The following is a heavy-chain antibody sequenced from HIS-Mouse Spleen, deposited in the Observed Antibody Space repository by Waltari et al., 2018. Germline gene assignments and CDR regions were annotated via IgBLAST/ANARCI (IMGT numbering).Heavy chain of an antibody. CDR1: GYTFTSYH. D-gene: IGHD2-21*01. CDR3: ARVMGASPFRTVVF. Sequence: QVQLVQSGAEVKKPGASVKVSCKASGYTFTSYHINWVRAATGQGLEWMGWMNPNSGNTGYAQKFQGRVTMTRNTTISTAYMELSSLRSEDTAVYYCARVMGASPFRTVVFWGQGTLVTVSS. CDR2: MNPNSGNT. V-gene: IGHV1-8*01. J-gene: IGHJ4*02.